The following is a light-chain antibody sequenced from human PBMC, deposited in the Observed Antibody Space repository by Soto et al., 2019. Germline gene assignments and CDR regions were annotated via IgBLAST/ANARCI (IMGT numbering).Light chain of an antibody. V-gene: IGKV3-11*01. J-gene: IGKJ2*01. CDR2: DAS. Sequence: EIVLTQSPATLSLSPGERATLSCRASQSVGSSLAWYQQTPSQAPRLLIYDASNRATGIPARFSGSGSGTDFTLTISSLEPEDFAVYYCQQRSNWPPFTFGQGTKLEIK. CDR1: QSVGSS. CDR3: QQRSNWPPFT.